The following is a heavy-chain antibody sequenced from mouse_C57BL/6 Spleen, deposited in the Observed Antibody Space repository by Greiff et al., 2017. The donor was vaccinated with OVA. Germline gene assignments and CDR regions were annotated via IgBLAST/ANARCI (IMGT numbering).Heavy chain of an antibody. D-gene: IGHD3-2*02. V-gene: IGHV1-53*01. CDR1: GYTFTSYW. J-gene: IGHJ3*01. CDR3: AKGATAQATRWFAY. Sequence: VQLQQPGTELVKPGASVKLSCKASGYTFTSYWMHWVKQRPGQGLEWIGNINPSNGGTNYNEKFKSKATLTVDKSSNTAYMQLSSLTTEDSAIYYCAKGATAQATRWFAYWGQGTLVTVSA. CDR2: INPSNGGT.